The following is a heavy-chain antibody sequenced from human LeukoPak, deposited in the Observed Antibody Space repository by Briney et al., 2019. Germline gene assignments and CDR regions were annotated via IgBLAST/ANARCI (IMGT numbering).Heavy chain of an antibody. CDR1: GFTFRSYA. V-gene: IGHV3-23*01. D-gene: IGHD6-13*01. CDR3: ASPYSSSWPDAFDI. CDR2: ISGSGT. J-gene: IGHJ3*02. Sequence: GGSLRLSCATSGFTFRSYAMIWVRQAPERGLQWVSGISGSGTYYADFAKGRFTISRDNSKNTLYLQMNSLRAEDTAVYYCASPYSSSWPDAFDIWGQGTMVTVSS.